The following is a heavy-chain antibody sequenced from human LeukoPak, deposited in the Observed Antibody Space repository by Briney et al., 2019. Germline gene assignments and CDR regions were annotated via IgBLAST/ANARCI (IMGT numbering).Heavy chain of an antibody. CDR1: GGSISSGGYY. CDR3: ASSGYYPYYFDY. CDR2: INHSGST. J-gene: IGHJ4*02. D-gene: IGHD3-22*01. V-gene: IGHV4-39*07. Sequence: PSETLSLTCTVSGGSISSGGYYWSWIRQPPGKGLEWIGEINHSGSTNYNPSLKSRVTISVDTSKNQFSLKLSSVTAADTAVYYCASSGYYPYYFDYWGQGTLVTVSS.